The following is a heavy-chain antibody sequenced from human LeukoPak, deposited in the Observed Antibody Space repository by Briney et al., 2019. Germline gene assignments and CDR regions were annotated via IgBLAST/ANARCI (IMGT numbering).Heavy chain of an antibody. J-gene: IGHJ4*02. V-gene: IGHV4-4*07. CDR1: DGSISYNY. D-gene: IGHD5-18*01. CDR3: ARGLSGDSYGFEY. CDR2: IYYTGST. Sequence: SETLSLTCIVSDGSISYNYWSWIRQSAGKGLELIGRIYYTGSTNYNPSLRSRVTMSVDTSKNQSSLMLSSVTAADTAVYYCARGLSGDSYGFEYWGQGTLVTVSS.